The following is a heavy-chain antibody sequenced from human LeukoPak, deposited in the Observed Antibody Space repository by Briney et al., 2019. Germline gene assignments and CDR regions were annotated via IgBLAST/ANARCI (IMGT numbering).Heavy chain of an antibody. CDR3: ARDPFPGSRWGNYYDSSGYYYYFDY. V-gene: IGHV7-4-1*02. Sequence: GASVKVSCKASGYTFTSYAMNWVRQAPGQGLEWMGWINTNTGNPTYAQGFTGRFVFSLDTSVSTAYLQISSLKAEDTAMYYCARDPFPGSRWGNYYDSSGYYYYFDYWGQGTLVTVSS. CDR1: GYTFTSYA. J-gene: IGHJ4*02. D-gene: IGHD3-22*01. CDR2: INTNTGNP.